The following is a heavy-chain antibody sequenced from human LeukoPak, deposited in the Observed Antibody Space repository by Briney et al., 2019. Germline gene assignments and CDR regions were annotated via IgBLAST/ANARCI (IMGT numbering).Heavy chain of an antibody. CDR1: GYSISSSNW. D-gene: IGHD1-26*01. CDR2: IYYSGST. V-gene: IGHV4-28*03. Sequence: SETLSLTCAVSGYSISSSNWWGWIRQPPGKGLEWIGYIYYSGSTYYNPSLKSRVTMSVDTSKNQFSLKLRSVTAADTAVYYCARGGASSIPLDYWGRGTLVTVSS. CDR3: ARGGASSIPLDY. J-gene: IGHJ4*02.